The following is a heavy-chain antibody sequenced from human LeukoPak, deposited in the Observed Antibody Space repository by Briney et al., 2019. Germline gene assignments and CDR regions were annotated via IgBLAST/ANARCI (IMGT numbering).Heavy chain of an antibody. CDR1: GGSISSGGYS. D-gene: IGHD6-13*01. J-gene: IGHJ4*02. Sequence: SEALSLTCAVSGGSISSGGYSWSWIRQRPGKGLEWIGYIYHSGSTYYNPSLKSRVTISVDRSKNQFSLKLSSVTAADTAVYYCARYRSSWYRFDYWGQGTLVTVSS. CDR3: ARYRSSWYRFDY. CDR2: IYHSGST. V-gene: IGHV4-30-2*01.